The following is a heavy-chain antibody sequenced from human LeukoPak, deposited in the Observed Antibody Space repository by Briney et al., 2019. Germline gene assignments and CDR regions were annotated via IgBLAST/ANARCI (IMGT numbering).Heavy chain of an antibody. CDR2: IRYDGSNK. CDR3: AKAPRYCSGNGCYSHYFDY. D-gene: IGHD2-15*01. J-gene: IGHJ4*02. CDR1: AFIFSNYG. V-gene: IGHV3-30*02. Sequence: QPGGSLRLSCAASAFIFSNYGMHWVRQAPGKGPEWVAFIRYDGSNKYYADSVKGRFTISRDNSKNTLYLQMNSLRVEDTAVYYCAKAPRYCSGNGCYSHYFDYWGQGTLVTVSS.